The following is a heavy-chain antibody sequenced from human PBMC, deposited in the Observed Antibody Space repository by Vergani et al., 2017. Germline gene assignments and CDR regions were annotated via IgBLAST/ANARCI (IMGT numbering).Heavy chain of an antibody. V-gene: IGHV3-74*01. Sequence: EVQLVESGGGLIHPGGSLRLSCEGSGFSFSGYWMHWVRHSPEKGLVWVSRIKSDGSITNYADSVKGRFTISRDNAKNTLYLEMNSLRGDDTAIYYCVRARGSGPCFMSNWFDSWGQGTLVTVSS. CDR3: VRARGSGPCFMSNWFDS. CDR1: GFSFSGYW. CDR2: IKSDGSIT. D-gene: IGHD2-15*01. J-gene: IGHJ5*01.